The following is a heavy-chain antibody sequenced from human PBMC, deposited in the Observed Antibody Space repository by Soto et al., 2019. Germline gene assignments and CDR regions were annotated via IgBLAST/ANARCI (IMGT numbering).Heavy chain of an antibody. CDR2: IYYSGST. V-gene: IGHV4-59*08. Sequence: SETLSLTCTVSGGSISSYYWSWIRQPPGKGLEWIGYIYYSGSTNYNPSLKSRVTISVDTSKNQFSLKLSSVTAADTAVYYCARQDGDLPLNFDYWGQGTLVTVSS. D-gene: IGHD4-17*01. J-gene: IGHJ4*02. CDR3: ARQDGDLPLNFDY. CDR1: GGSISSYY.